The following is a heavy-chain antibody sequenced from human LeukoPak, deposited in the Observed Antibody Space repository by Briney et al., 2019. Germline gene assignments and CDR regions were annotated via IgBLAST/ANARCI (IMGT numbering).Heavy chain of an antibody. CDR3: ARVPLHDSSGYLAFDI. J-gene: IGHJ3*02. CDR1: GFTFSSYA. CDR2: ISYDGSNK. Sequence: GGSLRLSCAASGFTFSSYAMHWVRQAPGKGLEWVAIISYDGSNKYYADSVKGRFTISRDNSKNTLDLQMNSLRAEDTAVYYCARVPLHDSSGYLAFDIWGQGTMVTVSS. D-gene: IGHD3-22*01. V-gene: IGHV3-30-3*01.